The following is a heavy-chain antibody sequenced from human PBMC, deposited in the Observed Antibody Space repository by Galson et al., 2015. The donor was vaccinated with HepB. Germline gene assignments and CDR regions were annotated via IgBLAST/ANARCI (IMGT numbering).Heavy chain of an antibody. D-gene: IGHD2-21*01. Sequence: SLRLSCAASGFAFKSYSMSWVRQAPGKGLEWVASISSDSAHIYHAESLKGRFTVSRGNAENSLFLQMDSLRVDDSGVYYCATPIAGDAWGRGTTVTVSS. V-gene: IGHV3-21*01. CDR3: ATPIAGDA. CDR2: ISSDSAHI. CDR1: GFAFKSYS. J-gene: IGHJ6*01.